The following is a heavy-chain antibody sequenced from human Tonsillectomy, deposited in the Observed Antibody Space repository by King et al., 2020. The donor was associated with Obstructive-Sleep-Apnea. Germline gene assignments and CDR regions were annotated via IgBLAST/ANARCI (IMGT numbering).Heavy chain of an antibody. CDR1: GFSFGDYA. D-gene: IGHD3-9*01. J-gene: IGHJ4*02. CDR2: SRKQAYGGTT. CDR3: TAEVRYFDPPNY. V-gene: IGHV3-49*01. Sequence: VQLVESGGGLVQPGQSLRLSCTTSGFSFGDYALSWFRQAPGKGLEWVGFSRKQAYGGTTEYAASVKGRFTISRDGSKSIAYLQMNSLKTADTAVYYCTAEVRYFDPPNYWGQGTLVIVSS.